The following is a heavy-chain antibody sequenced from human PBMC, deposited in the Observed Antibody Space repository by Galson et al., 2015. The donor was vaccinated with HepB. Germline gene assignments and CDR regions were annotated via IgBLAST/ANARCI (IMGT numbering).Heavy chain of an antibody. Sequence: SLRLSCAASGFTFSSYWMHWVRQAPGKGLVWVSRINGDGTTITYADSVRGRFTISRDNAKNSLYLQMNSLRAEDTAVYYCARGGSNFDWLSPIDYWGQGTLVTVSS. J-gene: IGHJ4*02. CDR1: GFTFSSYW. V-gene: IGHV3-74*01. CDR2: INGDGTTI. CDR3: ARGGSNFDWLSPIDY. D-gene: IGHD3-9*01.